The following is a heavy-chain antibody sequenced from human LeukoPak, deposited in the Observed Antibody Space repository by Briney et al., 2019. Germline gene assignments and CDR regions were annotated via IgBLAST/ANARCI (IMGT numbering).Heavy chain of an antibody. CDR3: ARKKGYYSSTSSYDVELYYYYGMDV. CDR2: ISAYNGNT. Sequence: ASVKVSCKASGYTFTSYGISWVRQAPGQGLEWMGWISAYNGNTNYAQKLQGRVTMTTDTSTSTAYMELRSLRSDDTAVYCCARKKGYYSSTSSYDVELYYYYGMDVWGKGTTVTVSS. D-gene: IGHD2-2*01. J-gene: IGHJ6*04. V-gene: IGHV1-18*04. CDR1: GYTFTSYG.